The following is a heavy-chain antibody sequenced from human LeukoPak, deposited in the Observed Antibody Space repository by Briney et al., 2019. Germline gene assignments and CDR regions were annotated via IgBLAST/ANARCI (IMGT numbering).Heavy chain of an antibody. CDR2: ILASGPT. CDR3: AGESRRRIVAPDINYYVDV. V-gene: IGHV4-4*07. Sequence: SESLSLTCTISGDSMSRLYWSWIRQSAEKRLEWIGRILASGPTNYSPTLKGRVTISLVETRKQLSHDLTSVTATDTAGYYCAGESRRRIVAPDINYYVDVWGKGITVIVSS. J-gene: IGHJ6*03. CDR1: GDSMSRLY. D-gene: IGHD2-21*01.